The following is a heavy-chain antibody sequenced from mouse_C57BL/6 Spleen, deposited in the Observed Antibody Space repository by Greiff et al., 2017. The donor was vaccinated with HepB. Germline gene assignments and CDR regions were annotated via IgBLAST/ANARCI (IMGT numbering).Heavy chain of an antibody. Sequence: LQQSGAELVRPGSSVKLSCTVSYFSFMASAMHWVKQRPGHGLEWIGSFTMYSDATEYSENLNGKATLTANTTSHTAYMELSRLTSEDSAVDYCEGGGSYGAMDDWGQGTSVTVSS. D-gene: IGHD1-1*02. CDR2: FTMYSDAT. V-gene: IGHV1-49*01. CDR1: YFSFMASA. J-gene: IGHJ4*01. CDR3: EGGGSYGAMDD.